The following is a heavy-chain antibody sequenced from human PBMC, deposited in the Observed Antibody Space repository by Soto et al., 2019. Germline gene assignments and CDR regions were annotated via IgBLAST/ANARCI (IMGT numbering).Heavy chain of an antibody. Sequence: SETLSLTCTVPGGSISSYYWSWIRQPPGKGLEWIGYIYYSGSTNYNPSLKSRVTISVDTSKNQFSLKLSSVTAADTAVYYCARDTAMVTNPLDYYYGMDVWGQGTTVTVSS. D-gene: IGHD5-18*01. CDR2: IYYSGST. V-gene: IGHV4-59*01. J-gene: IGHJ6*02. CDR1: GGSISSYY. CDR3: ARDTAMVTNPLDYYYGMDV.